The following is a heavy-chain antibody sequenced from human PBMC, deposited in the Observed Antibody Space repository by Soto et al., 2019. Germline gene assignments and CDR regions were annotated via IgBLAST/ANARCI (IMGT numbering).Heavy chain of an antibody. V-gene: IGHV1-18*01. CDR2: ISAYNGNT. Sequence: ASVKVSCKASGYTFTSYGISWVRQAPGQGLEWMGWISAYNGNTNYAQKLQGRVTMTTDTSTSTAYMELRSLRSEDTAVYYCARNIGWSRTLYYYYGMDVWGQGTTVTVS. CDR1: GYTFTSYG. J-gene: IGHJ6*02. CDR3: ARNIGWSRTLYYYYGMDV. D-gene: IGHD2-15*01.